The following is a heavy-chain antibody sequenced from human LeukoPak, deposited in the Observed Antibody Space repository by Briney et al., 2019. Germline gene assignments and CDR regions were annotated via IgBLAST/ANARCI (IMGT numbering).Heavy chain of an antibody. D-gene: IGHD3-9*01. V-gene: IGHV3-21*01. Sequence: DSVKGRFTISRDNAKNSLYLQVNSLRAEDTAVYYCARAHYDILTGYRPNDAFDIWGQGTMVTVSS. CDR3: ARAHYDILTGYRPNDAFDI. J-gene: IGHJ3*02.